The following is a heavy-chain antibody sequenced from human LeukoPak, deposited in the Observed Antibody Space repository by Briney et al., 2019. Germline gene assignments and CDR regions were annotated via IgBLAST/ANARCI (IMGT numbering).Heavy chain of an antibody. CDR2: INPSGGST. J-gene: IGHJ6*02. CDR1: GYTFTSYY. D-gene: IGHD5-18*01. V-gene: IGHV1-46*01. CDR3: ARDGPTTQGYSYGLYYYYGTDV. Sequence: ASVKVSCKASGYTFTSYYMHWVRQAPGQGLEWMGIINPSGGSTSYAQKFQGRVTMTRDTSTSTVYMELSSLRSEDTAVYYCARDGPTTQGYSYGLYYYYGTDVWGQGTTVTVSS.